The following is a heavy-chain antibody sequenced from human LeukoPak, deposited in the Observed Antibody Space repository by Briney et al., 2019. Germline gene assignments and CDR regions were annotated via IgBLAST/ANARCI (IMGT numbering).Heavy chain of an antibody. Sequence: ASVKVSCKASGYTFTTYGISWVRQAPGQGLEWMGWISNYNGNTNYAQKFQGRVTMTTNTSTSTAYMEVRSLTSDDTAVYYCARDEGAFDHWGQGTLVTVSS. J-gene: IGHJ4*02. CDR3: ARDEGAFDH. V-gene: IGHV1-18*01. D-gene: IGHD1-26*01. CDR1: GYTFTTYG. CDR2: ISNYNGNT.